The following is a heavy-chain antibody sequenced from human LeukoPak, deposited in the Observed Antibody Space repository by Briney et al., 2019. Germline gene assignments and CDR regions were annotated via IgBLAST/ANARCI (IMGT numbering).Heavy chain of an antibody. V-gene: IGHV3-7*01. Sequence: GGSLRLSCAASGFTFSHFWMSWVRQAPGKGLEWVAYIKKTGSETYYVDSVKGRFTITRDNTRNSLFLQMYSLRAEDTAVYYCARPGAGGTFDYWGQGTLVTVSS. CDR2: IKKTGSET. D-gene: IGHD2-8*02. CDR3: ARPGAGGTFDY. CDR1: GFTFSHFW. J-gene: IGHJ4*02.